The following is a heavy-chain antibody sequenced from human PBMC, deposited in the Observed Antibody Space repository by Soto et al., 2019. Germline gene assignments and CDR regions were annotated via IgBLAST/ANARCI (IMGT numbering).Heavy chain of an antibody. V-gene: IGHV3-64*01. J-gene: IGHJ3*02. Sequence: GGSLRLSCAASGFTFSSYAMHWVRQAPGKGLEYVSAISSNGGSTYYANSVKGRLTISRDNSKNTLYLQMGSLRAEDMSVYYCARSRTGGFDIWGQGTMVTVSS. CDR3: ARSRTGGFDI. CDR2: ISSNGGST. D-gene: IGHD2-15*01. CDR1: GFTFSSYA.